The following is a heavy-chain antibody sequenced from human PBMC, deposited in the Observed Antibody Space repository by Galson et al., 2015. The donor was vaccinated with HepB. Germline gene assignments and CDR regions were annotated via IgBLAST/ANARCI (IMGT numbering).Heavy chain of an antibody. J-gene: IGHJ4*02. CDR2: INHSGST. CDR1: GGSFSGYY. Sequence: SETLSLTCAVYGGSFSGYYWSWIRQPPGKGLEWIGEINHSGSTNYNPSLKSRVTISVDTSKNQFSLKLSSVTAADTAVYYCARGACSGGSCYYVDYWGQGTLVTVSS. V-gene: IGHV4-34*01. CDR3: ARGACSGGSCYYVDY. D-gene: IGHD2-15*01.